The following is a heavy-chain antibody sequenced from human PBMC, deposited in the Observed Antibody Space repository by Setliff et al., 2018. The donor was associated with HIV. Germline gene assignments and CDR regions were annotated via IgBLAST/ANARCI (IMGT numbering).Heavy chain of an antibody. D-gene: IGHD2-2*02. J-gene: IGHJ3*02. CDR1: GYTFTSYY. V-gene: IGHV1-46*01. CDR2: VYPSDGST. Sequence: ASVKVSCKASGYTFTSYYMHWVRQAPGQGLEWMGMVYPSDGSTSYAQKFQGRVTMTRDTSASTIYMELNSLTSEDTAVYYCARDNTAFDIWGQGTMVTVSS. CDR3: ARDNTAFDI.